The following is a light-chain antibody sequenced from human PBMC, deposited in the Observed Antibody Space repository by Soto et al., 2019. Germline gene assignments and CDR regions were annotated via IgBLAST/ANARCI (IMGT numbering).Light chain of an antibody. CDR1: SSDVGGYNY. CDR3: SSYTSSSTL. CDR2: DVS. J-gene: IGLJ1*01. V-gene: IGLV2-14*01. Sequence: QSALTQPASVSGSPGQASTISCTGTSSDVGGYNYVSWYQQHPCKAPKLMIYDVSNRPSGVSNRFSGSKSGNTASLTISGLQAEDEADYYCSSYTSSSTLFGTGTKLTVL.